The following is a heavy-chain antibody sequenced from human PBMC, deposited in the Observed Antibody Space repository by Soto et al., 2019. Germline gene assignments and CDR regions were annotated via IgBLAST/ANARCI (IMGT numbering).Heavy chain of an antibody. CDR2: IYYSGST. CDR3: ARLLRHNYYGMDV. D-gene: IGHD5-12*01. J-gene: IGHJ6*02. CDR1: GGSISSSSYY. Sequence: PSETLSLTCTVSGGSISSSSYYWGWIRQPPGKGQERIGSIYYSGSTYYNPSLKSRVTISVDTSKNQFSLKLSSVTAADTAVYYCARLLRHNYYGMDVWGQGTTVT. V-gene: IGHV4-39*01.